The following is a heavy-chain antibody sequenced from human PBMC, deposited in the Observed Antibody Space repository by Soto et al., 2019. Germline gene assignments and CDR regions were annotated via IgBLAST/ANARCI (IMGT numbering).Heavy chain of an antibody. V-gene: IGHV3-23*01. CDR3: AKDLIAVAGPGRDYYYYYGMDV. J-gene: IGHJ6*02. Sequence: LRLSCAASGFTFSSYAMSWVRQAPGKGLEWVSAISGSGGSTYYADSVKGRFTISRDNSKNTLYLQMNSLRAEDTAVYYCAKDLIAVAGPGRDYYYYYGMDVWGQGTTVTVSS. D-gene: IGHD6-19*01. CDR2: ISGSGGST. CDR1: GFTFSSYA.